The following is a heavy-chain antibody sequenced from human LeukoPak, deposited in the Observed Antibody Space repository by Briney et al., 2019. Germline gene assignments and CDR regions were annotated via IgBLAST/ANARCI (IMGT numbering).Heavy chain of an antibody. V-gene: IGHV4-34*01. D-gene: IGHD3-3*01. J-gene: IGHJ4*02. CDR1: GGSFSGYY. Sequence: SETLSLTCAVYGGSFSGYYWSWIRQPPGRGLEWIGEINHSGSTNYNPSLKSRVTISVDTSKNQFSLKLSSVTAADTAVYYCAALEWLFDFDYWGQGTLVTVSS. CDR3: AALEWLFDFDY. CDR2: INHSGST.